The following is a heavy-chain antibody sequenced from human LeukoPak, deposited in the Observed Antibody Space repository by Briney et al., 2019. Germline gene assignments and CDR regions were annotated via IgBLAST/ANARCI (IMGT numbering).Heavy chain of an antibody. D-gene: IGHD7-27*01. CDR2: IYHTGIT. J-gene: IGHJ3*02. Sequence: SETLSLTCTISGGSITNRNWWSWVRQPPGKGLEWIGEIYHTGITKHSPSLKSRVTISVDKSKNQFSLNVTSVTAADTAIYYCARVFELGMNAVDIWGQGTMVTVSS. CDR3: ARVFELGMNAVDI. V-gene: IGHV4-4*02. CDR1: GGSITNRNW.